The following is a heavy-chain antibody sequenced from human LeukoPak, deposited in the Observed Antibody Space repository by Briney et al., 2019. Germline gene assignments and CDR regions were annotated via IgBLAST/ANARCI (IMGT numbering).Heavy chain of an antibody. D-gene: IGHD1-26*01. J-gene: IGHJ4*02. CDR2: ISYDGSNK. V-gene: IGHV3-30*18. CDR1: GFTFSSYG. CDR3: AKDGGSSQEGFDY. Sequence: GGSLRLSCAASGFTFSSYGMHWVRQAPGKGLGWVAVISYDGSNKYYADSVKGRFTISRDNSKNTLYLQMNSLRAEDTAVYYCAKDGGSSQEGFDYWGQGTLVTVSS.